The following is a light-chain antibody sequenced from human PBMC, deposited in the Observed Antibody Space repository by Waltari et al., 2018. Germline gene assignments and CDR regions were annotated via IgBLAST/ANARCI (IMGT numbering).Light chain of an antibody. CDR2: AAS. CDR1: QGISNA. V-gene: IGKV1-NL1*01. J-gene: IGKJ1*01. CDR3: HQYYLPPWT. Sequence: EIQMNQTRSSLSASVGDRVNSTCRASQGISNALAWYQQKPGRAPNLLLYAASRLKSGVPSRFSGGGSGTDYTLTISSLQPEDFATYYCHQYYLPPWTFGQGTKVEIK.